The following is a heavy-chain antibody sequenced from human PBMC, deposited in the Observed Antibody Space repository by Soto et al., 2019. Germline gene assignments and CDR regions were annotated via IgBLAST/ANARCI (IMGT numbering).Heavy chain of an antibody. CDR2: NYYNGNT. J-gene: IGHJ6*02. V-gene: IGHV4-59*01. D-gene: IGHD2-21*01. CDR1: GGSISSYY. Sequence: QVQLQESGPGLVKPSETLSLTCTVSGGSISSYYWSWIRQSPGKGLEWIGYNYYNGNTNYNPSLKDRLTISVNTSKNQFSLKLRSVTAADTAVYYCARDLGVMAYYYYGMDVWGQGTTVTVSS. CDR3: ARDLGVMAYYYYGMDV.